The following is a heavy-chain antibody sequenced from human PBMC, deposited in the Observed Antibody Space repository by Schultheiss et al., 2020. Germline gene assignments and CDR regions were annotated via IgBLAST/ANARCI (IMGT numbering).Heavy chain of an antibody. D-gene: IGHD6-6*01. CDR1: GFTFSTYA. CDR2: ISGTGGST. Sequence: RGSLRLSCAASGFTFSTYAMNWVRLAPGKGLEWVSAISGTGGSTYYADSVKGRFTISRDNSKNTLYLQMNSLRAEDTAVYYCAKDPEAARRTYYYYYGMDVWGPGPTVTVAS. CDR3: AKDPEAARRTYYYYYGMDV. V-gene: IGHV3-23*01. J-gene: IGHJ6*02.